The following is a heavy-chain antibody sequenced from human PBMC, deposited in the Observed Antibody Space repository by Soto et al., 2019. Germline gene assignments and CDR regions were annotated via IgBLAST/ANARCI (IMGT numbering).Heavy chain of an antibody. CDR3: ARRTIIAAAGKYYFDY. D-gene: IGHD6-13*01. J-gene: IGHJ4*02. CDR1: GFTFSSYA. CDR2: ISYDGSNK. Sequence: PGGSLRLSCAASGFTFSSYAMHWVRQAPGKGLEWVAVISYDGSNKYYADSVKGRFTISRDNSKNTLYLQMNSLRSEDTAVYYCARRTIIAAAGKYYFDYWGQGTLVTVSS. V-gene: IGHV3-30-3*01.